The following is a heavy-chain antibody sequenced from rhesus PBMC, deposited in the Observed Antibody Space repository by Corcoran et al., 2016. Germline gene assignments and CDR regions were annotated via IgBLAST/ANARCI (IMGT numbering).Heavy chain of an antibody. D-gene: IGHD2-21*01. V-gene: IGHV4S7*01. CDR1: GGSISGGYG. CDR3: ARAYCTGSGCYFDY. J-gene: IGHJ4*01. CDR2: IFGSIGST. Sequence: QLQLQESGPGLVTPSETLSLTCAVSGGSISGGYGWSWIRQPPGKGLEWVWHIFGSIGSTYYNPSLKSRVTISTDTSKNPFSLKRSSVTAADTAVYYCARAYCTGSGCYFDYWGQGVLVTVSS.